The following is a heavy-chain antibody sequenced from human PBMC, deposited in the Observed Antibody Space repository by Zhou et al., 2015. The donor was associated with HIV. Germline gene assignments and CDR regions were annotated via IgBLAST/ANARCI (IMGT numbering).Heavy chain of an antibody. CDR2: ISFDGNNK. D-gene: IGHD6-6*01. V-gene: IGHV3-30*03. CDR1: GFTFNSYG. Sequence: QVQLVESGGGVVQPGRSLRLACAASGFTFNSYGMHWVRQAPGKGLEWVAVISFDGNNKYYADSVKGRFTISRDNSKNTLYLHMNSLRAEDTAVYYCARDRWLRIAARHDAFDIWGQGTMVTVSS. J-gene: IGHJ3*02. CDR3: ARDRWLRIAARHDAFDI.